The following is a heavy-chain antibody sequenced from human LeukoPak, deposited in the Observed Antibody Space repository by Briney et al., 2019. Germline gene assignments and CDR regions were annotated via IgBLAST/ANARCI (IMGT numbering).Heavy chain of an antibody. D-gene: IGHD2-2*01. CDR2: IYYSGST. J-gene: IGHJ4*02. CDR3: ARIHKYCSTNSCYGPEDF. CDR1: GGSISSHY. V-gene: IGHV4-59*11. Sequence: AETLSLTCTVSGGSISSHYWSWIRQPPGKGLEWIGYIYYSGSTNYNPSLKSRVTISVDTSKNQFSLKLSSVTAADTAVYYCARIHKYCSTNSCYGPEDFWGQGALITVSS.